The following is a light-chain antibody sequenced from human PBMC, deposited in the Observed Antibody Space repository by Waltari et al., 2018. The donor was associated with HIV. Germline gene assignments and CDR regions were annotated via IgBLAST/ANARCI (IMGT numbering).Light chain of an antibody. Sequence: IVMTQSPATLSVSPGERATLSCRASQSVNTNLAWYQQKPGQAPRLLIYDVSTRATGIPARFSGSGSGTEFTLPISSLQSEDFAIYYCQQYNNWLTFGGGTKVEIK. CDR3: QQYNNWLT. J-gene: IGKJ4*01. CDR1: QSVNTN. V-gene: IGKV3-15*01. CDR2: DVS.